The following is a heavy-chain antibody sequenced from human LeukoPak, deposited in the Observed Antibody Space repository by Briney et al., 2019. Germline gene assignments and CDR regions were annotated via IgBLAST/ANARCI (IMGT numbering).Heavy chain of an antibody. J-gene: IGHJ4*02. Sequence: PGGSLRLSCAASGFTFSSYTMHWVRQAPGKGLEWVSYISSSSSTIYYADSVKGRFTISRDNAKNSLYLQMNSLRAEDTAVYYCARGAYYYEDWGQGTLVTVSS. CDR3: ARGAYYYED. V-gene: IGHV3-48*01. CDR1: GFTFSSYT. CDR2: ISSSSSTI. D-gene: IGHD3-22*01.